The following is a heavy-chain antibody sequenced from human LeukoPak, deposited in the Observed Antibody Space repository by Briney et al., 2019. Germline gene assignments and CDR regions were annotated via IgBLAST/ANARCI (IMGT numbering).Heavy chain of an antibody. D-gene: IGHD2-2*01. V-gene: IGHV4-39*01. J-gene: IGHJ1*01. CDR1: GGSITSTLYY. CDR3: AGQPENTRGFY. CDR2: IYYSGST. Sequence: PSETLSLTCTVSGGSITSTLYYWGWFRQSSGKGLEWIGSIYYSGSTYYNPSLKSRVTISVDTSKNQFSLRLTSVTAADTAVYFCAGQPENTRGFYWGQGTLVTVSP.